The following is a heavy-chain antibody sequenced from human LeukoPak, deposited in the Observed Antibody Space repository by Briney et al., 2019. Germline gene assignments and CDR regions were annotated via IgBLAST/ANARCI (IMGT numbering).Heavy chain of an antibody. V-gene: IGHV3-30-3*01. CDR2: ISHDGNTY. J-gene: IGHJ4*02. CDR1: GFTFSSHA. CDR3: ARADF. Sequence: GGSLRLSCVASGFTFSSHALFWVRQAPGKGLEWVAVISHDGNTYYYADSVKGRFTISRDNSKNTLYLQMNSLGAEGTAVYYCARADFWGQGTLVTVSS.